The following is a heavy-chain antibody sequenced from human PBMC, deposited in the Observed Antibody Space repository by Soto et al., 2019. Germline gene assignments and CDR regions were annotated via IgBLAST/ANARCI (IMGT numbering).Heavy chain of an antibody. CDR2: ISGSGGTT. CDR3: AKDPFYDSGTSVFDS. V-gene: IGHV3-23*01. J-gene: IGHJ4*02. D-gene: IGHD3-10*01. Sequence: PGGSLRLSCATSGFILSDCAMSWVRQAPGKGLEWVSGISGSGGTTYHADSVKGRFTISRDNSKSTLYLQMNSLRAEDTAVYYCAKDPFYDSGTSVFDSWGQGTLVTVSS. CDR1: GFILSDCA.